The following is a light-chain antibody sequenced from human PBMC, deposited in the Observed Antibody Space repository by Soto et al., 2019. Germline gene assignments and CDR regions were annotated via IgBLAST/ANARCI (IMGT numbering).Light chain of an antibody. CDR2: KAS. V-gene: IGKV1-5*03. CDR1: QSINGW. CDR3: HQYHNFPRT. J-gene: IGKJ1*01. Sequence: DIQLTQSPSTLSASVGDRVTITCRASQSINGWLAWYQQKPGQAPNLLIYKASTLESGAPSRFSGSGSGTEFSLSVRSLQPDDFATCCCHQYHNFPRTFGPGNKVEI.